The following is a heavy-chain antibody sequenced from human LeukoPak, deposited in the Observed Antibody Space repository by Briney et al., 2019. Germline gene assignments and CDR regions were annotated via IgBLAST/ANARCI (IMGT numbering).Heavy chain of an antibody. CDR1: GFTFSSHH. V-gene: IGHV3-7*01. CDR3: GRERGYCSSTSCYRFWYYYYYMDV. CDR2: IKPDGSEK. Sequence: GGSLRLSCVASGFTFSSHHMNWVRQTPGKGLESVATIKPDGSEKYYVDSVKGRFTISRDNAKSSLYLQKNRRSAEATAVYYFGRERGYCSSTSCYRFWYYYYYMDVWGKGTTVTVSS. D-gene: IGHD2-2*02. J-gene: IGHJ6*03.